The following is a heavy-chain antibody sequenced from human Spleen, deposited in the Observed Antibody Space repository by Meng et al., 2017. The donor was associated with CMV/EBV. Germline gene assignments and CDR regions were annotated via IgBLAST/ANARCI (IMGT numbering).Heavy chain of an antibody. CDR3: ARDKADEGPYYYYGMDV. CDR2: ITTGSGYI. J-gene: IGHJ6*02. D-gene: IGHD6-25*01. V-gene: IGHV3-21*01. CDR1: GFTFSTYS. Sequence: GGSLRLSCAASGFTFSTYSMNWVRQAPGRGLEWVSSITTGSGYIYYADSVKGRFTISRDNAKNSLYLQMNSLRAKDTAVYYCARDKADEGPYYYYGMDVWGQGTTVTVSS.